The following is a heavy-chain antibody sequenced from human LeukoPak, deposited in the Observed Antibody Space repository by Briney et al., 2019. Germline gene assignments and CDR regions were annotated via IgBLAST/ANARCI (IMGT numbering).Heavy chain of an antibody. V-gene: IGHV4-39*01. J-gene: IGHJ4*02. CDR3: ARGVRWLQLSYFDY. D-gene: IGHD5-24*01. CDR2: IYYSGST. Sequence: SETLSLTCTVSGGSISSSSYYWGWIRQPPGKGLEWIGSIYYSGSTYYNPSLKSRVTISVDTSKNQFSLKLSSVTAADTAVYYCARGVRWLQLSYFDYWGQGTLVTVFS. CDR1: GGSISSSSYY.